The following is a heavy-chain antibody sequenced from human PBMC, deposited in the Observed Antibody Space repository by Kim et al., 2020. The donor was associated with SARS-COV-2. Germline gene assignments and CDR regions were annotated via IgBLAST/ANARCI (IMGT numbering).Heavy chain of an antibody. CDR2: IYTSGST. Sequence: SETLSLTCTVSGGSISSYYWSWIRQPAGKGLEWIGRIYTSGSTNYNPSLKSRVTMSVDTSKNQFSLKLSSVTAADTAVYYCARVIEYSSSRDYYYGMDVWGQGTTVTVSS. D-gene: IGHD6-6*01. J-gene: IGHJ6*02. CDR1: GGSISSYY. V-gene: IGHV4-4*07. CDR3: ARVIEYSSSRDYYYGMDV.